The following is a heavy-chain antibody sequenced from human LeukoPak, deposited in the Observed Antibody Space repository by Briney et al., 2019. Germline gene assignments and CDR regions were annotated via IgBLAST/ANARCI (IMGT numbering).Heavy chain of an antibody. J-gene: IGHJ3*02. D-gene: IGHD2-15*01. CDR1: GYTFTTYY. Sequence: ASVKVSXKASGYTFTTYYMHWVRQAPGQGLGWMGMVDPRGGSTSYAQKFQGRVTMTRDTSTSTVNMELSSLRSEDTAVYYCARVVVVASYAFDIWGQGTMVTVSS. CDR3: ARVVVVASYAFDI. V-gene: IGHV1-46*01. CDR2: VDPRGGST.